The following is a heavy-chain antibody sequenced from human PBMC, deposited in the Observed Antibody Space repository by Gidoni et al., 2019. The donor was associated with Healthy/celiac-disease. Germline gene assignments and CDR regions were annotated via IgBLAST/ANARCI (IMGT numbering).Heavy chain of an antibody. CDR3: ARGKGDIVVVPAARRRVWFDP. V-gene: IGHV4-34*01. CDR2: INHSGST. D-gene: IGHD2-2*01. CDR1: GGSFSGYY. Sequence: QVQLQQWGAGLLKPSETLSLTCAVYGGSFSGYYWSWIRQPPGKGLEWIGEINHSGSTNYNPSLKSLVTISVDTSKNQFSLKLSSVTAADTAVYYCARGKGDIVVVPAARRRVWFDPWGQGTLVTVSS. J-gene: IGHJ5*02.